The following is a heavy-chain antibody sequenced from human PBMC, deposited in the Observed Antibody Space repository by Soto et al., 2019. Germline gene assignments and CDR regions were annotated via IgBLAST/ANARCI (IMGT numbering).Heavy chain of an antibody. D-gene: IGHD4-17*01. CDR3: AREVTTVLHFDY. CDR1: GYTFTSYG. V-gene: IGHV1-18*01. J-gene: IGHJ4*02. Sequence: ASVKVSCKASGYTFTSYGISWVRQAPGQGLEWMGRISAYNGNTNYAQKLQGRVTMTTDTSTSTAYMELRSLRSDDTAVYYCAREVTTVLHFDYWGQGTLVTVSS. CDR2: ISAYNGNT.